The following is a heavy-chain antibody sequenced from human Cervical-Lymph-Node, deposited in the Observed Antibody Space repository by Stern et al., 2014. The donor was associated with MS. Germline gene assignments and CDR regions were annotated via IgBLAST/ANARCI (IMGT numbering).Heavy chain of an antibody. CDR3: ARPPHSHYYFDY. V-gene: IGHV1-46*01. D-gene: IGHD2-15*01. CDR1: GYAFTTYY. Sequence: VQLVASGAEVKKPGASVKVSCKASGYAFTTYYMHWVRQAPGQGLEWMGIINPSVGSTNYAQKSQGRITLPRDTSTSTVYMELSSLRSEDTAVYYCARPPHSHYYFDYWGQGTLVTVAS. CDR2: INPSVGST. J-gene: IGHJ4*02.